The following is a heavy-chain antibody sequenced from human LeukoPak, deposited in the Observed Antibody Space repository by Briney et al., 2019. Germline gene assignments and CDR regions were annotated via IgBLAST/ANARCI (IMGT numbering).Heavy chain of an antibody. V-gene: IGHV1-2*02. CDR1: GYTFTTYY. CDR2: INPKNGGT. CDR3: ARDPSNRYYTDV. D-gene: IGHD1-14*01. Sequence: ASVKLSCKPSGYTFTTYYLHWVRQAPGQGLGWMGWINPKNGGTNYAQKFRGRFTMTRDTSINTAYMELTGLTSDDTALYYCARDPSNRYYTDVWGIGTTVTVS. J-gene: IGHJ6*03.